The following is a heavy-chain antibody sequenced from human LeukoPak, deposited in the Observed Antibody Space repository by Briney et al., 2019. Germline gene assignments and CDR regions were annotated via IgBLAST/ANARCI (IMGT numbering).Heavy chain of an antibody. D-gene: IGHD3-10*01. CDR3: ARDVKYYFGSGTYQ. J-gene: IGHJ4*02. CDR2: IDTNEDMT. CDR1: GFTFSYFV. V-gene: IGHV3-64*02. Sequence: GGSLRLSCEASGFTFSYFVMHWVRQSPGKGLEYVAGIDTNEDMTYYGGSVKGRFTISRDNDKNTVYLQMDSLRPEDTAVYYCARDVKYYFGSGTYQWGQGALVTVSS.